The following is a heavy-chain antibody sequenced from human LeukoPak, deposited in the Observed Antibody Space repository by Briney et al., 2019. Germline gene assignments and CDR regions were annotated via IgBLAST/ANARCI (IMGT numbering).Heavy chain of an antibody. J-gene: IGHJ4*02. CDR3: ARARLSYTPDY. Sequence: SVQVSCQASGYTFPSYYMHWVRPAPGQGLEWMGIIKPSGGSTSYAQKFQGRVTMTRDMSTSTVYMELSSLRSEDTAVYYCARARLSYTPDYWGQGTLVTVSS. D-gene: IGHD2-8*01. CDR2: IKPSGGST. CDR1: GYTFPSYY. V-gene: IGHV1-46*01.